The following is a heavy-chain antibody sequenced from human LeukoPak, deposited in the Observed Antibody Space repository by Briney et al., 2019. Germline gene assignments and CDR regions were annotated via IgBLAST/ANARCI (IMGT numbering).Heavy chain of an antibody. CDR1: GFTFSNYA. CDR2: ISGSGGST. Sequence: PGGSLRLSCAASGFTFSNYAMSWARQAPGKGLEWVSAISGSGGSTYYADSVKGRFTISRDDSKNTLYLQMNSLRAEDTAVYYCAKVGAQQWLEIDYWGQGTLVTVSS. CDR3: AKVGAQQWLEIDY. D-gene: IGHD6-19*01. J-gene: IGHJ4*02. V-gene: IGHV3-23*01.